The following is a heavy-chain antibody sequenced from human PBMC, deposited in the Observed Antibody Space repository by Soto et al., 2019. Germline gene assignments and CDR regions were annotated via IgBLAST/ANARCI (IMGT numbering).Heavy chain of an antibody. CDR1: GFTFSSYA. V-gene: IGHV3-30-3*01. J-gene: IGHJ4*02. D-gene: IGHD6-19*01. CDR2: ISYDGSNK. Sequence: GGSLRLSCAASGFTFSSYAMHWVRQAPGKGLEWVAVISYDGSNKYYADSVKGRFTISRDNSKNTLYPQMNSLRAEDTAVYYCARDDRFSSGWPDYWGQGTLVTVSS. CDR3: ARDDRFSSGWPDY.